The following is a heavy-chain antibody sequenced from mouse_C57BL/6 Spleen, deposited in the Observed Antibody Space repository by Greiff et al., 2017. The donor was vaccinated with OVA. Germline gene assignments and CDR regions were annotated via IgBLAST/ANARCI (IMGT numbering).Heavy chain of an antibody. CDR3: ARSPIYDGPAY. V-gene: IGHV14-2*01. Sequence: EVQRVESGAELVKPGASVKLSCTASGFNITDYYMHWVKQRPEQGLEWLGRIDPEDGETKYAPKFQGKATITADTSSNTAYLQLSSLTSEDTAVYCCARSPIYDGPAYWGQGTLVTVSA. D-gene: IGHD2-3*01. J-gene: IGHJ3*01. CDR1: GFNITDYY. CDR2: IDPEDGET.